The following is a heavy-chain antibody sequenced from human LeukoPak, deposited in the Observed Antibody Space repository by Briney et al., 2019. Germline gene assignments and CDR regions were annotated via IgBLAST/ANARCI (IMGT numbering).Heavy chain of an antibody. CDR1: GGSMSSYY. J-gene: IGHJ5*02. V-gene: IGHV4-59*08. Sequence: SENLSLTCTVSGGSMSSYYWSWIRQSPGKGLEWVGYISYSGTTNYNPSLKSRVTISLGTSKNRFSLNLTSVTAADTAVYYCARHGSGTSLALYPWGQGTLVTVSS. CDR3: ARHGSGTSLALYP. CDR2: ISYSGTT. D-gene: IGHD3-10*01.